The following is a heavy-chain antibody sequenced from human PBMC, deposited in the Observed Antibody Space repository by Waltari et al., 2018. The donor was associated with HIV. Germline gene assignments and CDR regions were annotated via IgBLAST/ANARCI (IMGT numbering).Heavy chain of an antibody. D-gene: IGHD5-18*01. CDR1: GGPIRRSSSY. V-gene: IGHV4-39*01. CDR2: IYYSGST. Sequence: QLQLQESGPGLVKPSETLSLTCTVSGGPIRRSSSYWGCIRPPQGQGLEWIGSIYYSGSTYYNPSLKSRVTISVDTSKNQFSLKLSSVTAADTAVYYCARVQTGVDTAMVNRYFDLWGRGTLVTVSS. CDR3: ARVQTGVDTAMVNRYFDL. J-gene: IGHJ2*01.